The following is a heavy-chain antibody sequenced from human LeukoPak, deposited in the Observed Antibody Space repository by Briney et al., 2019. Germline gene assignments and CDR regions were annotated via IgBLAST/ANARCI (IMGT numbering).Heavy chain of an antibody. Sequence: GESLKISCKGSGYSFTNYWIAWVRQVPGKGLEWMGIIYPGDFDTRYSPSFQGQVIISAEKSISTAYLQWNSLKASDTAMYYCARGGAVAATWLEYWGQGTLVTVSS. CDR2: IYPGDFDT. J-gene: IGHJ4*02. V-gene: IGHV5-51*01. CDR3: ARGGAVAATWLEY. D-gene: IGHD6-19*01. CDR1: GYSFTNYW.